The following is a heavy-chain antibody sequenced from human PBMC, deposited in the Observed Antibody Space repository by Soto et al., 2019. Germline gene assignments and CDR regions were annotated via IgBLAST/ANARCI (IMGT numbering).Heavy chain of an antibody. CDR1: GGSITNYY. CDR2: IYSSGST. CDR3: ARDHPHSYGIYYFDY. Sequence: SETRSLTCTVSGGSITNYYWSWIRQPPGKGLEWIGYIYSSGSTNYNPSLKSRVTISADTSKNQVSLKLTSVTAADTAVYYCARDHPHSYGIYYFDYWGQGTLVTVSS. J-gene: IGHJ4*02. V-gene: IGHV4-59*01. D-gene: IGHD5-18*01.